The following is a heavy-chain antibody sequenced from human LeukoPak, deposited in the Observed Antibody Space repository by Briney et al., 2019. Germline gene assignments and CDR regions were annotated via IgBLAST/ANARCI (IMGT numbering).Heavy chain of an antibody. CDR1: GFTVSSNY. CDR2: IYSGGSI. J-gene: IGHJ4*02. D-gene: IGHD3-9*01. V-gene: IGHV3-66*02. Sequence: GGSLRLSCAASGFTVSSNYMSWVRQAPGKGLEWVSVIYSGGSIYYADSVKGRFTISRDNSKNTLYLQMNSLRAEDTAVYYCATSEHVLRYFDWLNWGQGTLVTVSS. CDR3: ATSEHVLRYFDWLN.